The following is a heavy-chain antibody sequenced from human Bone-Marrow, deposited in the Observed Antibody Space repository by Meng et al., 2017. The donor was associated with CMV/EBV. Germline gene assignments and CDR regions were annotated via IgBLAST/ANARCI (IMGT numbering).Heavy chain of an antibody. Sequence: GESLKISCAASGFTFSSYAMSWVRQAPGKGLVWVSRINSDGSSTSYADSVKGRFTISRDNAKNTLYLQMNSLRAEDTAVYYCARVFWGGPNFDLWGRGTLVTVSS. J-gene: IGHJ2*01. V-gene: IGHV3-74*01. CDR2: INSDGSST. CDR1: GFTFSSYA. D-gene: IGHD3-16*01. CDR3: ARVFWGGPNFDL.